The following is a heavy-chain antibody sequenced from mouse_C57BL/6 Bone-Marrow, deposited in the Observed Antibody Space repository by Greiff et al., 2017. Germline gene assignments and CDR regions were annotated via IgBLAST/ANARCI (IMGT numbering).Heavy chain of an antibody. J-gene: IGHJ3*01. V-gene: IGHV3-6*01. CDR3: ARGPYNYDSSQFAY. Sequence: EVQLQESGPGLVKPSPSLSLSCSVTGYSFTSGYYWNWIRQFPGNKLEWMGYISYDGSNNYNPSLKNRISITRDTSKNQFCLQLNSVTTEDTATYDGARGPYNYDSSQFAYWGQGTLVTVSA. D-gene: IGHD1-1*01. CDR1: GYSFTSGYY. CDR2: ISYDGSN.